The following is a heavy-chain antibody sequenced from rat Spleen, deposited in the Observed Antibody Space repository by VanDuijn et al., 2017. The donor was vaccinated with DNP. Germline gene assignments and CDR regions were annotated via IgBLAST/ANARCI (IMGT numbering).Heavy chain of an antibody. CDR3: TRATTGILMDA. D-gene: IGHD1-9*01. Sequence: EVQLVESGGGLVQPGRSLKLSCVASGFTFNNYWMNWVRQAPGRGLEWVATIIYDGSRTYYSDSVKGRFSISRDNAKSTLYLQMNSLRSEDTATYYCTRATTGILMDAWGQGASVTVSS. V-gene: IGHV5-31*01. CDR2: IIYDGSRT. CDR1: GFTFNNYW. J-gene: IGHJ4*01.